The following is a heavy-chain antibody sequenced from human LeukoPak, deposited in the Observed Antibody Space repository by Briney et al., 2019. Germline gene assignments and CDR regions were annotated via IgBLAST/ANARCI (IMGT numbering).Heavy chain of an antibody. D-gene: IGHD4-11*01. V-gene: IGHV3-20*04. CDR1: GFNFDDYG. CDR3: VKDKGSSNGYYMEV. Sequence: PGGSLRLSCAASGFNFDDYGMTWVRQAPGRGLEWVSGINWSGSSTNYADSVKGRFTISRDNRKSFLYLQMDSLRPEDTALYYCVKDKGSSNGYYMEVWGTGTMVTVSS. CDR2: INWSGSST. J-gene: IGHJ6*03.